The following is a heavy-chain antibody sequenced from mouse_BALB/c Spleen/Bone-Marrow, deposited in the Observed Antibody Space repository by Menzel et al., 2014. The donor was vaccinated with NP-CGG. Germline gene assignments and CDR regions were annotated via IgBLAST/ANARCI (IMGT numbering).Heavy chain of an antibody. J-gene: IGHJ2*01. CDR1: GFDFGRYW. Sequence: EVQLVESGGGLAQPGGSLNLACVASGFDFGRYWMSWARQAPGKGLEWIGEINPGSSTINYSPSLKDKFIMSRDNAKNTLYLQMRKVRSEDTALYYCARLGCYGYHDNWGQGTTLTVSS. CDR3: ARLGCYGYHDN. CDR2: INPGSSTI. D-gene: IGHD1-2*01. V-gene: IGHV4-2*02.